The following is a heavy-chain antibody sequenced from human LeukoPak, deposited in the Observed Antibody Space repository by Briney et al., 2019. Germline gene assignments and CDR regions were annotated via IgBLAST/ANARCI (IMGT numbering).Heavy chain of an antibody. V-gene: IGHV3-30-3*01. CDR1: GFTFSSYA. J-gene: IGHJ4*02. Sequence: GRSLRLSRAASGFTFSSYAMHWVRQAPGKGLEWVAVISYDGSNKYYADSVKGRFTISRDNSKNTLYLQMNSLRAEDTAVYYCANGAYYYDSSGYNYWGQGTLVTVSS. D-gene: IGHD3-22*01. CDR3: ANGAYYYDSSGYNY. CDR2: ISYDGSNK.